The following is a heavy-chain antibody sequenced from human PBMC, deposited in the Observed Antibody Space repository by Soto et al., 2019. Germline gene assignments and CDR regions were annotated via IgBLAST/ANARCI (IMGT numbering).Heavy chain of an antibody. Sequence: SETLSLTCAVSGGSIHSYYWSWFRQPAGRGLEWIGYVSATGSTKFNPSLKSRVTMSIDASKNQMSLSLTSVTAADTALYYCARSSVVGPEYRQHWGQGTLVTVSS. CDR2: VSATGST. V-gene: IGHV4-4*07. CDR1: GGSIHSYY. D-gene: IGHD2-15*01. J-gene: IGHJ1*01. CDR3: ARSSVVGPEYRQH.